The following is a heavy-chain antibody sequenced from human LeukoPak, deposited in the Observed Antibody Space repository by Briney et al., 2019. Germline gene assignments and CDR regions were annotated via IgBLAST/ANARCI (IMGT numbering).Heavy chain of an antibody. Sequence: SETLSLTCAVSGGSISSGGYSWRWIRQPPGTGLEWIGYIYHGGSTYYNPSLKSRVTISVDRSKNQFSLKLSSVTAADTAVYYCARGAYDYVWGSYRQSPYYFDYWGQGTLVTVSS. D-gene: IGHD3-16*02. V-gene: IGHV4-30-2*01. CDR1: GGSISSGGYS. CDR2: IYHGGST. J-gene: IGHJ4*02. CDR3: ARGAYDYVWGSYRQSPYYFDY.